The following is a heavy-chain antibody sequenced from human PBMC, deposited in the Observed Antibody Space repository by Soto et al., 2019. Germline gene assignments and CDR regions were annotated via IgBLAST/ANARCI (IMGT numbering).Heavy chain of an antibody. CDR2: INQDGSEK. Sequence: EVQLVESGGGLVQPGGSLRLSCAASGFTFSSYWMSWVRQAPGKGLEWVANINQDGSEKFYVDSEKGRFTISRDNAKKSLYLQMSTLRVEDTVVYYCARDGSSSWSSYYYNGMDVWGQGTTVTGSS. CDR1: GFTFSSYW. CDR3: ARDGSSSWSSYYYNGMDV. V-gene: IGHV3-7*05. J-gene: IGHJ6*02. D-gene: IGHD6-13*01.